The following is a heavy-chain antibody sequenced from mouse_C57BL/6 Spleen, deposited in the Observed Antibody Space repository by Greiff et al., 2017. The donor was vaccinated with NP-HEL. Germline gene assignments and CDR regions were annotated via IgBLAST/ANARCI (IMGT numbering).Heavy chain of an antibody. CDR3: VRHGLLSYAMDY. D-gene: IGHD2-1*01. Sequence: EVQLVESGGGLVQPKGSLKLSCAASGFSFNTYAMNWVRQAPGKGLEWVARIRSKSNNYATYYADSVKDRFTISRDDSESMLYLQMNNLKTEDTAMYYCVRHGLLSYAMDYWGQGTSVTVSS. J-gene: IGHJ4*01. V-gene: IGHV10-1*01. CDR2: IRSKSNNYAT. CDR1: GFSFNTYA.